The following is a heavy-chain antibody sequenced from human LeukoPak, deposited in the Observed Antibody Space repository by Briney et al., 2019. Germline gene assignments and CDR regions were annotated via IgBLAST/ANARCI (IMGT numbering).Heavy chain of an antibody. CDR1: GGAISSYY. CDR2: IYYSGGT. Sequence: SETLSLTCTVSGGAISSYYWSWIRQPPGKGLEWIGYIYYSGGTKYKPSLMSRVTISVDRAQNQFPLSLSSVTAADTAVYYCARDGLYDSSGYYMDCWGQGTLVIVSS. D-gene: IGHD3-22*01. J-gene: IGHJ4*02. CDR3: ARDGLYDSSGYYMDC. V-gene: IGHV4-59*01.